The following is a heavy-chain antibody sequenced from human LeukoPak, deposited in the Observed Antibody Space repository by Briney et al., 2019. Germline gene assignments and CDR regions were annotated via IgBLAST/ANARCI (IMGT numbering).Heavy chain of an antibody. CDR1: AYSITSPNW. D-gene: IGHD4-23*01. CDR3: ARSVDGGNSPFDY. J-gene: IGHJ4*02. Sequence: PSETLSLTCAVSAYSITSPNWWGWVRQPPGKGLEWIGYIFSSGNAYYNPSLKSRISMSVDTSKNQFSLNLSSVTAVDTAVYYCARSVDGGNSPFDYWGQGTLVTVSS. CDR2: IFSSGNA. V-gene: IGHV4-28*01.